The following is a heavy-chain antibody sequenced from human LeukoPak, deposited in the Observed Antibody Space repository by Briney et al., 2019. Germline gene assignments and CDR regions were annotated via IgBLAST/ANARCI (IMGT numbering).Heavy chain of an antibody. CDR3: ARDDLNYYDSSGYYERVH. J-gene: IGHJ4*02. CDR2: INPNSGGT. V-gene: IGHV1-2*02. CDR1: GGTFSNYA. Sequence: ASVKVSCKASGGTFSNYAVSWVRQAPGQGLEWMGWINPNSGGTNYAQKFQGRVTMTRDTSISTAYMELSRLRSDDTAVYYCARDDLNYYDSSGYYERVHWGQGTLVTVSS. D-gene: IGHD3-22*01.